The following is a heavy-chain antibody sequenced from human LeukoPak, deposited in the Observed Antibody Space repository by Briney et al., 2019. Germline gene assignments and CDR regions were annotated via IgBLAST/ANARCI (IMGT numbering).Heavy chain of an antibody. D-gene: IGHD2-15*01. J-gene: IGHJ5*02. Sequence: GGSLRLSCAASGFTFSSYAMSWVRQALGKGLEWVSAISGSGGSTYYADSVKGRFTISRDNSKNTLYLQMNSLRAEDTAVYYCAKDRSIVVVVAAISWGQGTLVTVSS. CDR1: GFTFSSYA. CDR2: ISGSGGST. V-gene: IGHV3-23*01. CDR3: AKDRSIVVVVAAIS.